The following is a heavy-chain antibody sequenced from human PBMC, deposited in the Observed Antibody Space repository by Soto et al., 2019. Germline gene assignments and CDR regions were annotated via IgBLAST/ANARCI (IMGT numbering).Heavy chain of an antibody. CDR2: INPRGGIT. CDR1: GYTFTSYY. D-gene: IGHD6-13*01. Sequence: ASVKVSCKASGYTFTSYYIHWVRQAPGQGLEWMGIINPRGGITTYAQKFQGRLTMTGDTSTSTVYMELSSLTSEDTAMYHCASSPAYGSTWNGIPPVLCHRMDVWGHGTTGTVS. J-gene: IGHJ6*02. CDR3: ASSPAYGSTWNGIPPVLCHRMDV. V-gene: IGHV1-46*01.